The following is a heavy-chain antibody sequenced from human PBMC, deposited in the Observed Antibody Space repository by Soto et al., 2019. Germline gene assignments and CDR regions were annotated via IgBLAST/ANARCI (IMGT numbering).Heavy chain of an antibody. V-gene: IGHV4-4*07. CDR2: IYTSGSS. CDR3: ARDALSSSWYYYGMDV. J-gene: IGHJ6*02. CDR1: GGSISSYY. D-gene: IGHD6-13*01. Sequence: SETLSLTCTVSGGSISSYYWSWVRQPAGKGLEWIGRIYTSGSSNYNPSLKSRVTMSVDTSKNQFSLKLSSVTAADTAVYYCARDALSSSWYYYGMDVWGQGTTVTVTS.